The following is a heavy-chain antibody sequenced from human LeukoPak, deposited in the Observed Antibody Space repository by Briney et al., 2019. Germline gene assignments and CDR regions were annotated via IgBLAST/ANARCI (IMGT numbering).Heavy chain of an antibody. Sequence: GGSLRLSCAASGFTFSTYAMHWVRQAPGKGLEWVAVISYDGSNKYYADSVKGRFTISRDNSKNTLYLQMNSLRAEDTAVYYCARDYSSGWYVGYYYYYYMDVWGKGTTVTVSS. D-gene: IGHD6-19*01. CDR2: ISYDGSNK. J-gene: IGHJ6*03. V-gene: IGHV3-30*04. CDR3: ARDYSSGWYVGYYYYYYMDV. CDR1: GFTFSTYA.